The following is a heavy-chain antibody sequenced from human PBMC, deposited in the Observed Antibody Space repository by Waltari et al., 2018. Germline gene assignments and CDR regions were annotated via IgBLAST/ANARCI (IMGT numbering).Heavy chain of an antibody. J-gene: IGHJ4*02. CDR1: GYTYTNFA. V-gene: IGHV1-3*04. CDR3: ARVRRSGWFPHFDY. CDR2: ISTADGNT. D-gene: IGHD6-19*01. Sequence: QVQFVQSGAEVKKPGASVKVSCKPSGYTYTNFAMHWVNQAPGQSLEWMGWISTADGNTKYSRKFQARVTFTRDTSANTAYMEVSSLRSEDTAVYYCARVRRSGWFPHFDYWGQGTLVTVSS.